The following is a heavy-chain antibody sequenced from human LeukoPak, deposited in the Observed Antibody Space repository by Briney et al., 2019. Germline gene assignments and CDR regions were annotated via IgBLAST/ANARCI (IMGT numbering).Heavy chain of an antibody. CDR1: GFTFSSYG. J-gene: IGHJ4*02. V-gene: IGHV3-30*03. CDR3: ARGYCSSTSCSFDY. CDR2: ISYDGSNK. Sequence: GGSLRLSCAASGFTFSSYGMHWVRQAPGKGLEWVAVISYDGSNKYYADSVKGRFTISRDNAKNTLYLQMNSLRAEDTAVYYCARGYCSSTSCSFDYWGQGTLVTVSS. D-gene: IGHD2-2*01.